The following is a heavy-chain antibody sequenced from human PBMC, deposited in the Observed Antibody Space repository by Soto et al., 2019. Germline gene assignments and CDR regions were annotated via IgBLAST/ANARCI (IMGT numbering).Heavy chain of an antibody. J-gene: IGHJ6*02. CDR1: GGSISSGDYY. D-gene: IGHD6-6*01. V-gene: IGHV4-30-4*01. Sequence: QVQLQESGPGLVKPSQTLSLTCTVSGGSISSGDYYWSWLRQPPGKGLEWIGYIYYSGSTYYNPPHKSRVTISVDTSKNQFSPKLRSVTAADTAVYYCARYSSSSLRIKYGMDVWGQGTKVTVSS. CDR3: ARYSSSSLRIKYGMDV. CDR2: IYYSGST.